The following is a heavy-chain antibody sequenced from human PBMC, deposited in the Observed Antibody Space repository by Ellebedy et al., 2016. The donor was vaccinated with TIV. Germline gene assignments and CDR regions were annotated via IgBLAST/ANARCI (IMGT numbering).Heavy chain of an antibody. CDR3: ARTIAVAGTFSFDY. V-gene: IGHV4-59*01. CDR2: IYYSGST. D-gene: IGHD6-19*01. CDR1: GGSISNYY. Sequence: GSLRLSCTVSGGSISNYYWSWIRQPPGKGLEWIGYIYYSGSTNYNPSLKSRVTISVDTSKNQFSLKLGSVTAADTAVYYCARTIAVAGTFSFDYWGQGTLVTVSS. J-gene: IGHJ4*02.